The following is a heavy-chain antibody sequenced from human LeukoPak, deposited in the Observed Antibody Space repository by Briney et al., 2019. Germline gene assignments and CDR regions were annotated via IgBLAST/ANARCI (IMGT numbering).Heavy chain of an antibody. Sequence: GGSLRLSCVASGFTFSSYWMSWVRQAPGKGLEWVANIKQDGSEKYYVDSVKGRFTISRDNAKNSLYLQMNSLRAEDTAVYYCARGIGDRITIFGYGGQGTLATVYS. CDR1: GFTFSSYW. V-gene: IGHV3-7*03. D-gene: IGHD3-3*01. CDR2: IKQDGSEK. CDR3: ARGIGDRITIFGY. J-gene: IGHJ4*02.